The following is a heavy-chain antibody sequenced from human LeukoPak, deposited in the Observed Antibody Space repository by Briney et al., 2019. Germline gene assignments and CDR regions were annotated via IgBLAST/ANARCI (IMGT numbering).Heavy chain of an antibody. V-gene: IGHV4-39*01. J-gene: IGHJ5*02. CDR2: IYYSGRT. D-gene: IGHD3-10*01. CDR1: GGSISSDNYY. CDR3: ARHYMVRGIIWFDP. Sequence: PSQTLSLTCTVSGGSISSDNYYWGWIRQPPGKGLDWIGSIYYSGRTFYNLPLKSRVIISVDTSKNQFSLNLTSVTAADTAVYYCARHYMVRGIIWFDPWGQGTLVTVSS.